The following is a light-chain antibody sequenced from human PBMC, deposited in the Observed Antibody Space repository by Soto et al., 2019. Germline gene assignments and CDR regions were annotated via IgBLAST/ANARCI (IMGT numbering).Light chain of an antibody. CDR3: QSYDSTLSGSEVV. J-gene: IGLJ2*01. CDR2: GNS. V-gene: IGLV1-40*01. Sequence: QSVLTQPPSGSGAPGQRVTISCTGSSSNIWAGYDVLWYQQLPGPAPKLLIHGNSNRPSGVPDRFSGSKSGTSASLVITGLQSEDEADYYCQSYDSTLSGSEVVFGGGTKLTVL. CDR1: SSNIWAGYD.